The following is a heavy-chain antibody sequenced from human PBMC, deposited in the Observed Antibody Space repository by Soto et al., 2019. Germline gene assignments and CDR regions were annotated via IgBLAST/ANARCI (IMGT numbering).Heavy chain of an antibody. CDR1: GFSLSTSGMC. J-gene: IGHJ3*02. D-gene: IGHD3-22*01. CDR2: IDWDDDK. CDR3: ARSTNFYDSSGYSHDDFDI. V-gene: IGHV2-70*11. Sequence: SGPTLVNPTQTLTLTCTFSGFSLSTSGMCVSWIRQPPGKALEWLARIDWDDDKYYSTSLKTRLTISKDTSKNQVVLTMTNMDPVDTATYYCARSTNFYDSSGYSHDDFDIWGQGTMVTVS.